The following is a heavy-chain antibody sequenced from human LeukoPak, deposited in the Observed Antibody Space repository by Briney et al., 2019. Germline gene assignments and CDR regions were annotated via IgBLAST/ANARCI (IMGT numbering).Heavy chain of an antibody. CDR3: ARGFSGYYYVLSPNDAFDI. V-gene: IGHV3-30-3*01. CDR2: ISYDGSNK. Sequence: QPGGSLRLSCAASGFTFSSYAMHWVRQAPGKGLEWVAVISYDGSNKYYADSVKGRFTISRDNSKNTLYLQMNSLRAEDTAVYYCARGFSGYYYVLSPNDAFDIWGQGTMVTVSS. J-gene: IGHJ3*02. D-gene: IGHD3-22*01. CDR1: GFTFSSYA.